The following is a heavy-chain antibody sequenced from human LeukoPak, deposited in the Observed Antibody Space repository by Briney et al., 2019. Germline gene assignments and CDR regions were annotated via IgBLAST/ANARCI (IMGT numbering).Heavy chain of an antibody. V-gene: IGHV5-51*01. D-gene: IGHD3-10*01. CDR3: ARLGRFGEFSSWFDR. J-gene: IGHJ5*02. CDR2: IYPGDSDT. Sequence: GESLKISCKVSGYIFMTYWIGWVRQKPGKCLEWVGIIYPGDSDTRYSPSFQGQVTISADKSIYTAFLQWSSLRASDTAIFYCARLGRFGEFSSWFDRWGQGTLVTVSS. CDR1: GYIFMTYW.